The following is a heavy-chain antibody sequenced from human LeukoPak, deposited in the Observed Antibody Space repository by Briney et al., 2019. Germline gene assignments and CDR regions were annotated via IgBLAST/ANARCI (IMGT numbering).Heavy chain of an antibody. Sequence: ASVKVSCKASGYTFTSYYMHWVRQAPGQGLEWMGIINPSGSSTSYAQKFQGRVTMTRDMSTSTVYMGLSSLRSEDTAVYYCARDLGYCSGGSCYYLFDYWGQGTLVTVSS. V-gene: IGHV1-46*01. J-gene: IGHJ4*02. CDR1: GYTFTSYY. D-gene: IGHD2-15*01. CDR2: INPSGSST. CDR3: ARDLGYCSGGSCYYLFDY.